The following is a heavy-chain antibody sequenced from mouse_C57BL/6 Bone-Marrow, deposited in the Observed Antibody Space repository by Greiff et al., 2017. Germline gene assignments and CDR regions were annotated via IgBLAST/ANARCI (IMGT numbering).Heavy chain of an antibody. D-gene: IGHD2-2*01. CDR3: ARKKENGYEGFAY. J-gene: IGHJ3*01. V-gene: IGHV2-2*01. CDR1: GFSLTSYG. CDR2: IWSGGST. Sequence: VMLVESGPGLVQPSQSLSITCTVSGFSLTSYGVHWVRQSPGKGLEWLGVIWSGGSTNYNAAFISRLSISKANSKSQVFFKMNSLQADDTSIYYCARKKENGYEGFAYWGQGTLVTVSA.